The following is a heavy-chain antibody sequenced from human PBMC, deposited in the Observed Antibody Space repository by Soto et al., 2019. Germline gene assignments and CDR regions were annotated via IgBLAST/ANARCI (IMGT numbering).Heavy chain of an antibody. D-gene: IGHD2-15*01. J-gene: IGHJ6*02. V-gene: IGHV1-3*01. CDR2: INAGNGNT. CDR1: GYTFTGYA. CDR3: ARNQWGGGTNYYYGMDV. Sequence: GASVKVSCKASGYTFTGYAMHWVRQAPGQRLEWMGWINAGNGNTKYSQKFQGRVTITRDTSASTAYMELSSLRSEDTAVYYCARNQWGGGTNYYYGMDVWGQGTTVTVSS.